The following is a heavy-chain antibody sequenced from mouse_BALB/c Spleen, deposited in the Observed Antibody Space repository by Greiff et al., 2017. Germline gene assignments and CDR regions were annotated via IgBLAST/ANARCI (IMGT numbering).Heavy chain of an antibody. D-gene: IGHD1-1*01. J-gene: IGHJ3*01. CDR1: GFTFNTYA. Sequence: EVMLVESGGGLVQPKGSLKLSCAASGFTFNTYAMNWVRQAPGKGLEWVARIRSKSNNYATYYADSVKDRFTISRDDSQSMLYLQMNNLKTEDTAMYYCVRAGIYYYGSGFAYWGQGTLVTVSA. CDR3: VRAGIYYYGSGFAY. CDR2: IRSKSNNYAT. V-gene: IGHV10-1*02.